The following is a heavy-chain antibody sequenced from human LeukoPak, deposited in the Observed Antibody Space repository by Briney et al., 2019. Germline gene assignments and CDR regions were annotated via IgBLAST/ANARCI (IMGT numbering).Heavy chain of an antibody. CDR2: IYHRGST. D-gene: IGHD3-10*01. Sequence: PSETLSLTCTVSGFSINTGGYSWNWIRQPPEQGLEWIGSIYHRGSTSYTPSLASRVTISLDTSENQFSLKLSSVAAADTAVYYCARDRGSGYFDYWGQGALVTVSS. J-gene: IGHJ4*02. CDR3: ARDRGSGYFDY. V-gene: IGHV4-30-2*01. CDR1: GFSINTGGYS.